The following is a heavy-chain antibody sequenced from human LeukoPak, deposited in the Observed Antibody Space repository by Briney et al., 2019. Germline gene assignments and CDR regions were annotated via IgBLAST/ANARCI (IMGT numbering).Heavy chain of an antibody. D-gene: IGHD1-26*01. CDR3: ARGEPIDY. Sequence: SETLSLTCTVSGGSISNYYWNRIRQPAGKGLEWIGRVYSSGSTNFNPSLKSRVTISVDRSKNQSSLKLSSVTAADTAVYYCARGEPIDYWGQGTLVTVSS. V-gene: IGHV4-4*07. J-gene: IGHJ4*02. CDR2: VYSSGST. CDR1: GGSISNYY.